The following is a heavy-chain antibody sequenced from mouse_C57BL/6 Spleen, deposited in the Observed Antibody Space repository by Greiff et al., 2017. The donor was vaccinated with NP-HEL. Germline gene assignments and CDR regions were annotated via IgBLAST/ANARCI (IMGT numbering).Heavy chain of an antibody. Sequence: QVQLKQSGAELVRPGTSVKMSCKASGYTFTNYWIGWAKQRPGHGLEWIGDIYPGGGYTNYNEKFKGKATLTADKSSSTAYMQFSSLTSEDSAIYYCARSTGTRGFDYWGQGTTLTVSS. D-gene: IGHD4-1*01. V-gene: IGHV1-63*01. CDR1: GYTFTNYW. CDR3: ARSTGTRGFDY. CDR2: IYPGGGYT. J-gene: IGHJ2*01.